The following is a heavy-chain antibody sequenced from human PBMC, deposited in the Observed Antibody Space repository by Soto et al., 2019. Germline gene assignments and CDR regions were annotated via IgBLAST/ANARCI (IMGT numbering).Heavy chain of an antibody. CDR2: ISYDGSNK. CDR1: GFTFSSYA. Sequence: GESLKISCAASGFTFSSYAMHWVRQAPGKGLEWVAVISYDGSNKYYADSVKGRFTISRDNSKNTLYLQMNSLRAEDTAVYYCAREEAAAGLYYYYGMDVWGQGTTVTVSS. D-gene: IGHD6-13*01. CDR3: AREEAAAGLYYYYGMDV. J-gene: IGHJ6*02. V-gene: IGHV3-30-3*01.